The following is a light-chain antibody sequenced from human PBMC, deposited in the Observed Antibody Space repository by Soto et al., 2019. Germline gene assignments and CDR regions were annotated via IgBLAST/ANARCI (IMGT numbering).Light chain of an antibody. Sequence: DIQMTQSPSTLSASVGDRVTITCRASQSIRSGLAWYQQKPGKAPKVLIYHASNLQSGVPSRFSGSGSGTEFTLTISSLQPDDFAAYYCQHYNSYSEAFGQGTKVDIK. J-gene: IGKJ1*01. CDR3: QHYNSYSEA. CDR1: QSIRSG. V-gene: IGKV1-5*01. CDR2: HAS.